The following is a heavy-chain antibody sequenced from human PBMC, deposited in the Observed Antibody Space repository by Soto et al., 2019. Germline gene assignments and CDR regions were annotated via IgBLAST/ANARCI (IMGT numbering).Heavy chain of an antibody. J-gene: IGHJ2*01. CDR1: GFTFSSYS. CDR2: ISGGSSTI. CDR3: PRDRHFDL. V-gene: IGHV3-48*01. Sequence: EVQLVEAGGGLVQPGGSLRLSCAASGFTFSSYSVNWVRQAPGKGLEWVSYISGGSSTIYYAESVKGRFTISRDTAKNSRYPQMNSLRAEDTAVYYCPRDRHFDLWGRGTLVTVS.